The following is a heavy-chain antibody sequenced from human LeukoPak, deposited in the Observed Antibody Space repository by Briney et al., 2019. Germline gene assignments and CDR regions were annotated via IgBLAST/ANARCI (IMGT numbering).Heavy chain of an antibody. V-gene: IGHV4-39*07. CDR3: ARDLPGYSSSWYAQTYYYYYYYMDV. CDR2: IYYSGST. Sequence: SETLSLTCTVSGGSISSSSYYWGWIRQPPGKGLEWIGSIYYSGSTYYNPSLKSRVTISVDTSKNQFSLKLSSVTAADTAVYYCARDLPGYSSSWYAQTYYYYYYYMDVWGKGTTVTVSS. D-gene: IGHD6-13*01. CDR1: GGSISSSSYY. J-gene: IGHJ6*03.